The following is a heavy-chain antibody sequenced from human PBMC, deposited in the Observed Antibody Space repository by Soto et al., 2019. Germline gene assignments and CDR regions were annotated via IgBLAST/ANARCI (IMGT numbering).Heavy chain of an antibody. J-gene: IGHJ4*02. CDR2: IYHSGST. D-gene: IGHD3-22*01. V-gene: IGHV4-30-2*01. CDR1: GGSISSGGYS. Sequence: SETLSLTCAVSGGSISSGGYSWSWIRQPPGKGLEWIGYIYHSGSTYYNPSLKSRVTISVDKSKNQFSLKLSSVTAADTAVYYCARRDIYYYYSSDYYLFDYCGQGTRVPVSS. CDR3: ARRDIYYYYSSDYYLFDY.